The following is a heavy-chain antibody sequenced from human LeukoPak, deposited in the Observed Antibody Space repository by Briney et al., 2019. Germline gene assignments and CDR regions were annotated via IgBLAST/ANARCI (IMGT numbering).Heavy chain of an antibody. D-gene: IGHD6-19*01. Sequence: SGTLSLTCAVSGGSISSSWWSWVRQPPGKGLEWIGEIFHSGSTNYNPSLKSRVTISVDKSKNHFSLELTSVTAADTAVYYCTCHSGWSGPSEWGQGTLVIVSS. CDR1: GGSISSSW. V-gene: IGHV4-4*02. CDR2: IFHSGST. J-gene: IGHJ4*02. CDR3: TCHSGWSGPSE.